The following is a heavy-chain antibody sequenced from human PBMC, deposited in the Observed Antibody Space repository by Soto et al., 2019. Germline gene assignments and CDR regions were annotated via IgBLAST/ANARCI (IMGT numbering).Heavy chain of an antibody. CDR1: GYTLTELS. CDR2: FDPEDGET. CDR3: AHNLEPIYGHLDWFAP. Sequence: GASVKVSCKVSGYTLTELSMHWVRQAPGKGLEWMGGFDPEDGETIYAQKFQGRVTMTEDTSTDTAYMELSSLRSEDTAVYYCAHNLEPIYGHLDWFAPWSQGTLVTVPS. J-gene: IGHJ5*02. D-gene: IGHD1-1*01. V-gene: IGHV1-24*01.